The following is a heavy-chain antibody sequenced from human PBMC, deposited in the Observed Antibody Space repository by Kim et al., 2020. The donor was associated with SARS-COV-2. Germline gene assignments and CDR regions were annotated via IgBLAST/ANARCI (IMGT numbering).Heavy chain of an antibody. CDR2: IKEDGSEK. CDR3: TGGLYGVCY. J-gene: IGHJ4*02. Sequence: GGSLRLSCAASGFSFSSHWMTWVRQAPGKGLEWVANIKEDGSEKNYVDSVKGRFTISRDNAKNSLYLQMKSLRAEDTAVYYCTGGLYGVCYWGQGTLVT. V-gene: IGHV3-7*04. CDR1: GFSFSSHW. D-gene: IGHD4-17*01.